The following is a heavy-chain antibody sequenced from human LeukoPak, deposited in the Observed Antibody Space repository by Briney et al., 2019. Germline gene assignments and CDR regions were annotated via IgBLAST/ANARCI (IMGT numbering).Heavy chain of an antibody. CDR1: GYTLTELS. V-gene: IGHV1-24*01. D-gene: IGHD3-22*01. J-gene: IGHJ4*02. Sequence: ASVKVSCKVSGYTLTELSMHWARQAPGKGLEWMGGFDPEDGETIYAQKFQGRVTMTEDTSTDTAYMELSSLRSEDTAVYYCATEPVYYDSSGYYFEDYWGQGTLVTVSS. CDR3: ATEPVYYDSSGYYFEDY. CDR2: FDPEDGET.